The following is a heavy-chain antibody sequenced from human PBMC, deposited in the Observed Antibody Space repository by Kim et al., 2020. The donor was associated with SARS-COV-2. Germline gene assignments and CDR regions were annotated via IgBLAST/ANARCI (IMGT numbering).Heavy chain of an antibody. D-gene: IGHD1-1*01. CDR3: ARELPTTSYFDS. J-gene: IGHJ4*02. Sequence: YAQKFQGRVTMTRDTSTTTVYVELSSLRSEDTAVYYCARELPTTSYFDSWGQGTLVTVSS. V-gene: IGHV1-46*01.